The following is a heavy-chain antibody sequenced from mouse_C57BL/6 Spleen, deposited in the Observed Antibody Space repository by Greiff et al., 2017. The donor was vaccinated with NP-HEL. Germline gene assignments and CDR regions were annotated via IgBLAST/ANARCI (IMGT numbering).Heavy chain of an antibody. J-gene: IGHJ2*01. CDR3: ARAIYSEDY. CDR2: IYPGDGDT. Sequence: QVQLQQSGPELVKPGASVKISCKASGYAFSSSWMNWVKQRPGKGLEWIGRIYPGDGDTNYNGKFKGKATLTADKSSSTAYMQLSSLTSEDSAVCFCARAIYSEDYWGQGTTLTVSS. CDR1: GYAFSSSW. V-gene: IGHV1-82*01. D-gene: IGHD1-1*01.